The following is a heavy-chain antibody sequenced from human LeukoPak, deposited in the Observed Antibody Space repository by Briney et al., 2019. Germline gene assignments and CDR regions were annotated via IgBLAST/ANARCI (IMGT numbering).Heavy chain of an antibody. D-gene: IGHD2-2*01. Sequence: ASVKVSCKASGYTFTSYGITWVRQAPGQGLEWMGWISGYNGNTKYAQKLQGRVTMTTDTSTNTAYMELRSLRSDDTAVYYCARNVKAYCSSTSCRNWFDPWGQGTLVTVSS. V-gene: IGHV1-18*01. CDR1: GYTFTSYG. CDR2: ISGYNGNT. J-gene: IGHJ5*02. CDR3: ARNVKAYCSSTSCRNWFDP.